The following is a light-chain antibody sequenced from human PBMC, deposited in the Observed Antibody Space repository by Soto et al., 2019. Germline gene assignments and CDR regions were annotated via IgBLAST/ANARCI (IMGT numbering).Light chain of an antibody. J-gene: IGLJ1*01. CDR2: INT. CDR1: SSNIGAGYD. CDR3: QSYHTTLKTYV. Sequence: QSALTQPPSVSGAPGQRVTISCAGGSSNIGAGYDVHWYQHIPGTAPKLLIYINTNRPSGVPDRFSVSRSGPSASLAITGLQAQHEAVYFCQSYHTTLKTYVFGSGTKLTVL. V-gene: IGLV1-40*01.